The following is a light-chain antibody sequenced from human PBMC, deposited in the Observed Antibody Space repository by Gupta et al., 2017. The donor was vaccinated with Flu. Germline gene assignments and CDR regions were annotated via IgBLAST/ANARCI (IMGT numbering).Light chain of an antibody. CDR1: ALAKQF. Sequence: SHELTQPPSVSVSPGQTATITCSGDALAKQFAHWYQQKPGQAPVLVIYQDSERPSGIPERFSGSSSGTTVTLTISGVQAEDEADYFCQSADSSSPYVVFGGGTKVTVL. J-gene: IGLJ2*01. CDR2: QDS. CDR3: QSADSSSPYVV. V-gene: IGLV3-25*02.